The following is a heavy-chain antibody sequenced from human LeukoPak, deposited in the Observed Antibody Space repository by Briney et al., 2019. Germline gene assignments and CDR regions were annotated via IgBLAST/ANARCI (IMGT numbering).Heavy chain of an antibody. V-gene: IGHV3-74*03. D-gene: IGHD5-24*01. CDR2: IKSDGDGSDT. CDR3: GRDQLGDGYIIDY. CDR1: GFSLSDYW. Sequence: GGSLRLSCAASGFSLSDYWMHWVRQAPGKGLVWVSRIKSDGDGSDTMHADSVKGRFTISRDNAKNTLYLQINSLRAEDTAVYYCGRDQLGDGYIIDYWGQGTPVTVSS. J-gene: IGHJ4*02.